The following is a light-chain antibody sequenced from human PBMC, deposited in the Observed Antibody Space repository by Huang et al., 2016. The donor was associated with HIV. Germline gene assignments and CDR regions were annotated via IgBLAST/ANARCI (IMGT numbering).Light chain of an antibody. CDR2: ATS. CDR3: QPYQSVPWT. J-gene: IGKJ1*01. Sequence: DIQMTQSPSSLSASVGDRVTIMCRASQGISKSLAWYQQKPGKAPKLLLYATSKLESGVPSSFSGIGSGTHYTLTISTLQPEDLATYYCQPYQSVPWTFGQGTKVAI. CDR1: QGISKS. V-gene: IGKV1-NL1*01.